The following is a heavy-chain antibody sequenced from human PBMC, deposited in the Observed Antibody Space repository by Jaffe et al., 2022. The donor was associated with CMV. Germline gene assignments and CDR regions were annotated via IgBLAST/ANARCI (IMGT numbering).Heavy chain of an antibody. D-gene: IGHD5-18*01. V-gene: IGHV3-21*01. CDR1: GFTFSNYG. CDR3: VRSDTAQRAPFDS. J-gene: IGHJ4*02. Sequence: EVQLVESGGGLVKPGGSLGLSCVASGFTFSNYGMSWVRQAPGEGLEWVSSITYNSRYIYYADSVKGRFTISRDNTKNSIYLQMNSLRAEDTAVYYCVRSDTAQRAPFDSWGQGTLVAVSS. CDR2: ITYNSRYI.